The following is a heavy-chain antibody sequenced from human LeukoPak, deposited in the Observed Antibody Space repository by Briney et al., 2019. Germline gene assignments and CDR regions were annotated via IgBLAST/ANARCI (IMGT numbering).Heavy chain of an antibody. V-gene: IGHV1-69*05. CDR3: AIVDTAMVGFDY. CDR2: IIPIFGTA. J-gene: IGHJ4*02. Sequence: ASVKVSCKASGGTFSSYAISWVRQAPGQGLEWMGRIIPIFGTANYAQKFQGRVTITTDESTSTAYMELSSLRSEGTAVYYCAIVDTAMVGFDYWGQGTLVTVSS. D-gene: IGHD5-18*01. CDR1: GGTFSSYA.